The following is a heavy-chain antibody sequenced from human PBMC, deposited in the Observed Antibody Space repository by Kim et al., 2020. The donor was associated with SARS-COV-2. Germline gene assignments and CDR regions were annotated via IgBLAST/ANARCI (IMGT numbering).Heavy chain of an antibody. Sequence: YAQGFTGRFFFSLDTSVSTAYLQINSLKAEDTALYYCARVIWGSYRYTDYWGQGTLVTVSS. D-gene: IGHD3-16*02. J-gene: IGHJ4*02. CDR3: ARVIWGSYRYTDY. V-gene: IGHV7-4-1*02.